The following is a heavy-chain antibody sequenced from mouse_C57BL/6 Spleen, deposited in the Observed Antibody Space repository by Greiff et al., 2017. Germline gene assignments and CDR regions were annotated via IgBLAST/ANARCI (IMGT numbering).Heavy chain of an antibody. D-gene: IGHD1-1*01. CDR3: ARAYYYGSSWYFDV. Sequence: EVKLMESGGGLVQPGGSLSLSCAASGFTFTDYYMSWVRQPPGKALEWLGFIRNKANGYTTEYSASVKGRFTISRDNSQSILYLQMNALRAEDSATYYCARAYYYGSSWYFDVWGTGTTVTVSS. V-gene: IGHV7-3*01. CDR1: GFTFTDYY. CDR2: IRNKANGYTT. J-gene: IGHJ1*03.